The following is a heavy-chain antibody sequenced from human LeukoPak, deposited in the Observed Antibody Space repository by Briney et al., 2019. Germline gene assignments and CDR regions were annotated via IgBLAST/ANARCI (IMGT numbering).Heavy chain of an antibody. D-gene: IGHD6-19*01. CDR1: GFTFSNYG. Sequence: PGGSLRLSCATSGFTFSNYGMHWVRQAPGKGLEWVAVISYDGSSKYYADSVKGRFTISRDNSKNTLYLQMNSLRPEDAAVYYCARVIYSGWEGELSDWGQGTLVTVSS. CDR2: ISYDGSSK. V-gene: IGHV3-30*03. J-gene: IGHJ4*02. CDR3: ARVIYSGWEGELSD.